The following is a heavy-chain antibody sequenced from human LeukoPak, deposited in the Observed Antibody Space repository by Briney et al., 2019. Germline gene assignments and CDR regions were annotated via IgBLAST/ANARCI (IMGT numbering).Heavy chain of an antibody. CDR1: GFTVSSNY. CDR3: ARNHLDPTYYHDSSGQAGSVYAARGIAQPNPYYYYGMDV. J-gene: IGHJ6*02. V-gene: IGHV3-66*01. CDR2: IYSGGST. D-gene: IGHD3-22*01. Sequence: GGSLRLSCAASGFTVSSNYMSWVRQAPGKGLEWVSVIYSGGSTYYADSVKGRFTISRDNSKNTLYLQMNSLRAEDTAVYYCARNHLDPTYYHDSSGQAGSVYAARGIAQPNPYYYYGMDVWGQGTTVTVSS.